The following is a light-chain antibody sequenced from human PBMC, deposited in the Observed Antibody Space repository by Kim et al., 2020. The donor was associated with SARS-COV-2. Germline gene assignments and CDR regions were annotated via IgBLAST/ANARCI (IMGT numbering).Light chain of an antibody. V-gene: IGKV3-15*01. CDR3: QQYNNWPYT. Sequence: EIVMTQSPATLSVSPGERATLSCRASQSVSSNSAWYQQKPGQAPRLLIYGASTRATGIPSRFSGSGSGTEFTLTISSRQSEDFAVYSCQQYNNWPYTFGQGTKLEI. CDR2: GAS. CDR1: QSVSSN. J-gene: IGKJ2*01.